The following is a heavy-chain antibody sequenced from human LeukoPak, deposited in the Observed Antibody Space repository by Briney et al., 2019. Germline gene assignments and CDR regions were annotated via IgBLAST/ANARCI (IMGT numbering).Heavy chain of an antibody. Sequence: PGGSLRLSCAASGFTFSSYSMNWVRQAPGKGLEWVSSISSSSSYIYYADSVKGRFTISRDNAKNTLYLQMNSLRAEDTAVYYCARDLFDYMDVWGKGTTVTVSS. CDR2: ISSSSSYI. CDR3: ARDLFDYMDV. CDR1: GFTFSSYS. D-gene: IGHD2-21*01. J-gene: IGHJ6*03. V-gene: IGHV3-21*01.